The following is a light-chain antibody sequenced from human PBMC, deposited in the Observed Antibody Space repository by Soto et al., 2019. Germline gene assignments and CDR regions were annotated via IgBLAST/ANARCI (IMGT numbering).Light chain of an antibody. CDR1: SSNIGSHT. J-gene: IGLJ2*01. Sequence: QSVLTQPPSASGTPGQRITISCSGSSSNIGSHTVNWYQQLPGATPKVLNYNRNERPSGVPDRFSGSKSGSSASLAISSLQPEDEAHYYCAAWDDSLNGPRFGGGTKLTVL. CDR2: NRN. CDR3: AAWDDSLNGPR. V-gene: IGLV1-44*01.